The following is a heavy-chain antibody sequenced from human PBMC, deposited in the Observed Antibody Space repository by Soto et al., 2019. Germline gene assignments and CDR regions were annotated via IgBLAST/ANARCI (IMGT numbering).Heavy chain of an antibody. J-gene: IGHJ4*02. CDR1: GDSISSGEYF. CDR3: AREGDSAMVQYYLDY. CDR2: VHFSGST. V-gene: IGHV4-30-4*01. D-gene: IGHD5-18*01. Sequence: SETLSLTCTVSGDSISSGEYFWSWIRQPPGKGLEWIGYVHFSGSTSYTPSLKSRVTISIDTSKNQFSLNLRSVTAADTAVYYCAREGDSAMVQYYLDYWGQGTLVTVSS.